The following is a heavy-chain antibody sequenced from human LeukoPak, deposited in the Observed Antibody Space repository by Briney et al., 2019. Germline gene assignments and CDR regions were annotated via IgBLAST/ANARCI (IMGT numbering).Heavy chain of an antibody. CDR2: INPDGSST. V-gene: IGHV3-74*01. CDR1: GFTFCSYW. J-gene: IGHJ5*02. Sequence: GGSLRLSCAASGFTFCSYWMHWVRQAPGKGLVWVSRINPDGSSTTCTDSVKGRFTVSRDNAKSTLWLQMNSLRAEDTAVYYCARNLGGGRSSWGQGTLVTVSS. D-gene: IGHD3-16*01. CDR3: ARNLGGGRSS.